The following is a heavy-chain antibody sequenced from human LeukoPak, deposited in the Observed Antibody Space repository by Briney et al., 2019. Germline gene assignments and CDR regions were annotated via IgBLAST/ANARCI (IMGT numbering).Heavy chain of an antibody. CDR2: IDHIGRT. V-gene: IGHV4-34*01. CDR3: ARPVRCSATTCTGPFDY. J-gene: IGHJ4*02. Sequence: SETLSLTCAVYGESFRGYYWTWIRQTPGKGLEWIGEIDHIGRTIYNPSLKSRVTISVDTSKNQFSLRLTSVTASDTAVYYCARPVRCSATTCTGPFDYWGQGTLVTVSS. D-gene: IGHD6-19*01. CDR1: GESFRGYY.